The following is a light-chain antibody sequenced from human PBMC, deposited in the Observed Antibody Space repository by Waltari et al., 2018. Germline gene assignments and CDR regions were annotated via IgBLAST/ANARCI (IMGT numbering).Light chain of an antibody. CDR1: SSDVGGYNY. CDR3: SSYTSSSTLGVV. J-gene: IGLJ2*01. CDR2: DVS. V-gene: IGLV2-14*03. Sequence: QSALTQPASVSGSPGQSITISCTGTSSDVGGYNYVSWYQQPPGKAPKRMIYDVSNRPSVVSNRFSGSKSGNTASLTISGLQAEDEADYYCSSYTSSSTLGVVFGGGTKLTVL.